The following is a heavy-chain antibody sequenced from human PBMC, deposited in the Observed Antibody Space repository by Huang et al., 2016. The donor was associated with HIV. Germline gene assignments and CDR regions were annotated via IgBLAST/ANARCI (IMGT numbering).Heavy chain of an antibody. V-gene: IGHV2-5*02. CDR3: AHRQTYDFWSGSFDS. J-gene: IGHJ4*02. CDR1: VFSITTDGAV. CDR2: SFWDDDK. D-gene: IGHD3-3*01. Sequence: QITLKESGPTLVKPTQTLTLTCTFSVFSITTDGAVVGWLRQPPGKALEWLALSFWDDDKRNSPSLKNRLRITKNTSRNKVVLTMTNMDTVDTATYFCAHRQTYDFWSGSFDSWGQGALVTVSS.